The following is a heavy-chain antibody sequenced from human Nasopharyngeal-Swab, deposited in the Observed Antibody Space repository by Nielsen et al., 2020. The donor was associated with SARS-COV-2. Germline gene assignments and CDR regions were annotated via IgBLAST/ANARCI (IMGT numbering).Heavy chain of an antibody. CDR3: AKDRSSSGGEVFGY. V-gene: IGHV3-9*01. CDR2: ISWNSGSI. J-gene: IGHJ4*02. D-gene: IGHD6-19*01. CDR1: GFTFDDYA. Sequence: SLKISCAASGFTFDDYAMHWVRQAPGKGLEWVSGISWNSGSIGYADSVKGRFTISRDNAKNSLYLQMNSLRAEDTALYYCAKDRSSSGGEVFGYWGQGTLVTVSS.